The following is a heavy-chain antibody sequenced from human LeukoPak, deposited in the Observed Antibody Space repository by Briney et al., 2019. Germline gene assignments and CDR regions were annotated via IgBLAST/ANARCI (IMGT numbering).Heavy chain of an antibody. D-gene: IGHD3-10*01. Sequence: SETLSLTCTVSGGSISSYYWSWIRQPPGKGLEWIGYIYYSGSTNYNPSLKSRVTISVDTSKNQFSLKLSSVTAADTAVYYCARRARFGELLDAFDIWGQGTMVTVSS. J-gene: IGHJ3*02. CDR1: GGSISSYY. CDR3: ARRARFGELLDAFDI. V-gene: IGHV4-59*01. CDR2: IYYSGST.